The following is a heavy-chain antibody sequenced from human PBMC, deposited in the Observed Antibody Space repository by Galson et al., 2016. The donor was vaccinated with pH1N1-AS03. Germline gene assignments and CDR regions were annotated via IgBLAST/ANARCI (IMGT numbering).Heavy chain of an antibody. CDR3: AAPYYDSSDDGGYFDL. D-gene: IGHD3-22*01. J-gene: IGHJ2*01. Sequence: SETLSLTCTVSGGSISSSAYYWGWIRQPPGKGLEWIGSLYYGGSTYYNPSLKTRVPISVDTSKNHFSLKLNSVTAADTAVYYCAAPYYDSSDDGGYFDLWGRGTLVSVSS. V-gene: IGHV4-39*07. CDR1: GGSISSSAYY. CDR2: LYYGGST.